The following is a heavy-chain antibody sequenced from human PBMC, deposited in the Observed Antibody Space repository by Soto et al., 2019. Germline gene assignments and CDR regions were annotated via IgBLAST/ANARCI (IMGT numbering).Heavy chain of an antibody. V-gene: IGHV4-34*01. D-gene: IGHD2-2*01. CDR1: GESFSGYY. J-gene: IGHJ6*04. CDR3: AREPSQDAPPYYGVNV. CDR2: INHSGST. Sequence: SETLSLTCAVYGESFSGYYWNWIRQPPGKGLEWIGKINHSGSTNYNPSLKSRVTISVDTSKNQFYLKLTSVTAADTAVFYCAREPSQDAPPYYGVNVCGKGTTVTVPS.